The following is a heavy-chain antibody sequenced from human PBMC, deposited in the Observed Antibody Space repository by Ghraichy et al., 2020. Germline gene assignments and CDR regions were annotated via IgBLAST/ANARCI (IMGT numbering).Heavy chain of an antibody. CDR2: IYTGST. D-gene: IGHD7-27*01. CDR1: GFTVSNTY. V-gene: IGHV3-53*01. CDR3: ARLNNRLGSGNSYQYGMDV. Sequence: GGSLRLSCAASGFTVSNTYMTWVRQAPGEGLEWVSVIYTGSTYYADSLTGRFTISRDNSKNTLYLQMNSLKVKDTAVYYGARLNNRLGSGNSYQYGMDVWGRGTTVTVSS. J-gene: IGHJ6*02.